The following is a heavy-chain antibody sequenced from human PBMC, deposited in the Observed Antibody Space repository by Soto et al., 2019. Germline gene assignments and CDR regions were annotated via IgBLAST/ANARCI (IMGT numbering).Heavy chain of an antibody. D-gene: IGHD1-26*01. Sequence: QVQLVESGGGVVQPGWSLRLSCAASGFSISDYGMEWVRQAPGKGLEWVALISYDGNNTYYADSVKGRFTISRDNSKDTLFRQMTGLRAEDTAVYYCAKGAGARLSLGRDVCGQGTTVTVSS. J-gene: IGHJ6*02. CDR1: GFSISDYG. CDR2: ISYDGNNT. V-gene: IGHV3-30*18. CDR3: AKGAGARLSLGRDV.